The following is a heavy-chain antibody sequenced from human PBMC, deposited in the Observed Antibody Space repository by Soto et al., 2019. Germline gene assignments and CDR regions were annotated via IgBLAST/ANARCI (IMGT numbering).Heavy chain of an antibody. CDR3: ARDSPIGRTLSGYDAIDY. D-gene: IGHD5-12*01. Sequence: QVQLVQSGAEVKKPGSSVKVSCKASGGAFTNDIITWVRQAPGQGLEWMGRIIPLLDITNYAQKFQGRVTITADKSTSTAYMELNSLISEDTAVHYCARDSPIGRTLSGYDAIDYWGPGALVTVSS. J-gene: IGHJ4*02. CDR2: IIPLLDIT. CDR1: GGAFTNDI. V-gene: IGHV1-69*08.